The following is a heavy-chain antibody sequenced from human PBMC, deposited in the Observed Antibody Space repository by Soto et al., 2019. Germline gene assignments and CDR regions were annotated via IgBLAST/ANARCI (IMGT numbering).Heavy chain of an antibody. V-gene: IGHV4-34*01. CDR2: INHSGST. CDR3: ARGVGFGYCSSTSCYGRFDP. CDR1: GGSFSGYY. D-gene: IGHD2-2*03. J-gene: IGHJ5*02. Sequence: QVQLQQWGAGLLKPSETLSLTCAVYGGSFSGYYWSWIRQPPGKGLEWIGEINHSGSTNYNPSLKSRVTISVDTSHSQFSLKLSSVTAADTAVYYCARGVGFGYCSSTSCYGRFDPWGQGTLVTVSS.